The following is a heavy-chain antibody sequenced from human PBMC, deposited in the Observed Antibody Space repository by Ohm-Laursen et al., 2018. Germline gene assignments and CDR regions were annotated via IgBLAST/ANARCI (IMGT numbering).Heavy chain of an antibody. D-gene: IGHD4-11*01. CDR3: ARVTPKTTFFDY. CDR2: IYTSGST. CDR1: GGSISSYY. Sequence: GTLSLTCTVFGGSISSYYWSWIRQPAGKGLEWIGRIYTSGSTNYNPSLKSRVTMSVDTSKNQFSLKLSSVTAADTAVYYCARVTPKTTFFDYWGQGTLVTVSS. J-gene: IGHJ4*02. V-gene: IGHV4-4*07.